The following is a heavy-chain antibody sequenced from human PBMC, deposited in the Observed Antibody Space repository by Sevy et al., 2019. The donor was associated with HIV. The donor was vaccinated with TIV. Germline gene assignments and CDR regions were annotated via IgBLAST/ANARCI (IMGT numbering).Heavy chain of an antibody. CDR2: ISSSSSYI. CDR3: ARGYCSGGSCYLLGAFDI. V-gene: IGHV3-21*01. Sequence: GGSLRLSCAASGFTFSSYSMNWVRQAPGKGLEWVSSISSSSSYIYHADSVKGRFTISRDNAKNSLYRQMNSLRAEDTAVYYCARGYCSGGSCYLLGAFDIWGQGTMVTVSS. D-gene: IGHD2-15*01. J-gene: IGHJ3*02. CDR1: GFTFSSYS.